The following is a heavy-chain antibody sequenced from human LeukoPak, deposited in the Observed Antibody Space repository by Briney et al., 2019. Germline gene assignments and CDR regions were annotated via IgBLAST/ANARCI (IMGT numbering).Heavy chain of an antibody. J-gene: IGHJ4*02. CDR2: INPSGGST. V-gene: IGHV1-46*01. CDR1: GYTFTSYY. D-gene: IGHD2-8*02. Sequence: ASVKVSCRASGYTFTSYYMHWVRQAPGQGLEWMGIINPSGGSTSYAQKFQGRVTMTRDTSTGTVYMELSSLRSEDTAVYYCARDLLGVFDYWGQGTLVTVSS. CDR3: ARDLLGVFDY.